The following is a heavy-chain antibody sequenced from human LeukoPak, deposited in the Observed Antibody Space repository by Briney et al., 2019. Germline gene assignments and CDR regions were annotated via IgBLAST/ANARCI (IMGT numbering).Heavy chain of an antibody. CDR2: IYYSGST. CDR3: ARSGLLWFGESPFDY. J-gene: IGHJ4*02. D-gene: IGHD3-10*01. CDR1: GGSISSYY. Sequence: SETLSLTCTVSGGSISSYYWSWIRQPPGKGLEWIGYIYYSGSTNYNPSLKSRVTISVDTSKNQFSLKLSSFTAADTAVYYCARSGLLWFGESPFDYWGQGTLVTVSS. V-gene: IGHV4-59*01.